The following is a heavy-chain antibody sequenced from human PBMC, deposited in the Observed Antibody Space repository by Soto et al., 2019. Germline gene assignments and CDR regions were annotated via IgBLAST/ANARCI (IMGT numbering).Heavy chain of an antibody. CDR2: INPNSGGT. J-gene: IGHJ6*03. V-gene: IGHV1-2*04. Sequence: ASVKVSCKASGYTFTGYYMRWVRQAPGQGLEWMGWINPNSGGTNYAQKFQGWVTMTRDTSISTAYMELSRLRSDDTAVYYCARGSHLKNHRWDYSYMDVWGKGTTVTVSS. CDR3: ARGSHLKNHRWDYSYMDV. CDR1: GYTFTGYY.